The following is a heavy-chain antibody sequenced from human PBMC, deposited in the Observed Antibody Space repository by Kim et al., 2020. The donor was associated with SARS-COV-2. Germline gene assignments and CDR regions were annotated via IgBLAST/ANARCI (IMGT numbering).Heavy chain of an antibody. D-gene: IGHD6-19*01. CDR3: ARLSGWEGGY. CDR2: IDPAGSST. J-gene: IGHJ4*02. Sequence: GESLKISCKASGYRFTGYWISWVRQKHDKGLEWMGRIDPAGSSTNYSPSFEGHITISVDRTTNTAYLDFAGLTASDTAMYFCARLSGWEGGYWSQGTLVTVSS. V-gene: IGHV5-10-1*01. CDR1: GYRFTGYW.